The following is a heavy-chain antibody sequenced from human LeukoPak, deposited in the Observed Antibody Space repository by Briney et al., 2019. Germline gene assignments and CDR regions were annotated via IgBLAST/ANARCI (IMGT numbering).Heavy chain of an antibody. J-gene: IGHJ4*02. D-gene: IGHD1-20*01. Sequence: PSATLSLTRTVSGASISSYSWSWLRQPPGKGLEWIGYIYYSGSTNYNPSLKSRVTISVDTSKNQFSLKLSSVTAADTAVYYCASLTNSYNWNHIDYWGQGTLVTVSS. CDR1: GASISSYS. V-gene: IGHV4-59*08. CDR2: IYYSGST. CDR3: ASLTNSYNWNHIDY.